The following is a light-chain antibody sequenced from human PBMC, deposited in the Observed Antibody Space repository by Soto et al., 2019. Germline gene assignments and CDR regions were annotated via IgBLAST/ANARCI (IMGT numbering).Light chain of an antibody. CDR1: SSDVGGYNS. CDR2: DVT. J-gene: IGLJ1*01. CDR3: SSFTSSTTYV. Sequence: QSVLTQPASVSGSPGQSITISCTGTSSDVGGYNSVSWYRQDPGKAPKLIIYDVTYRPSGVSNRFSGSKSGNTASLTISGLQSEDEADYHCSSFTSSTTYVFGTGTKVIVL. V-gene: IGLV2-14*01.